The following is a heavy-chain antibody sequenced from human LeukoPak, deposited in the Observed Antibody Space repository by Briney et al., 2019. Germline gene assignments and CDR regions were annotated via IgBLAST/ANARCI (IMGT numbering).Heavy chain of an antibody. V-gene: IGHV1-18*01. J-gene: IGHJ4*02. CDR2: ISAYNGNT. D-gene: IGHD2-2*01. Sequence: ASVKVSCKASGYTFTSYGISWVRQAPGQGLEWMGWISAYNGNTNYAQKLQGRVTMTTDTSTSTAYMELRSLRSDDTAVYYCARDAPAATPSDYFDYWGQGTLVTVSS. CDR3: ARDAPAATPSDYFDY. CDR1: GYTFTSYG.